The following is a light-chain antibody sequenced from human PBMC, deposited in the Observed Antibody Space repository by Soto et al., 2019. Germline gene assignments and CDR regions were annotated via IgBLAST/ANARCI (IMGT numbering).Light chain of an antibody. CDR1: QSVSSSY. Sequence: EIVLTQSPGTLSLSPGERATLSCRASQSVSSSYLAWYQQKPGQAPRLLIYGASSRPTGIPDRFSGSGSGTDFTLTISRLESEDSAVYYCQQYGSSPRTFGQGTKVEIK. V-gene: IGKV3-20*01. CDR2: GAS. CDR3: QQYGSSPRT. J-gene: IGKJ1*01.